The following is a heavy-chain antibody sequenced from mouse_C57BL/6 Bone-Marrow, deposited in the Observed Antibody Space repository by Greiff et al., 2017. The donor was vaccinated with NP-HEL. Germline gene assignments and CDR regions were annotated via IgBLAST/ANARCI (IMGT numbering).Heavy chain of an antibody. D-gene: IGHD1-1*01. J-gene: IGHJ3*01. CDR1: GYAFTNYL. CDR2: INPGSGGT. CDR3: ARSEYPVYYYGSSPFAY. V-gene: IGHV1-54*01. Sequence: VQLQQSGAELVRPGTSVKVSCKASGYAFTNYLIEWVKQRPGQGLEWIGVINPGSGGTNYNEKFKGKATLTADKSSSTAYMRLSSLTSEDSAVYFCARSEYPVYYYGSSPFAYWGQGTLVTVSA.